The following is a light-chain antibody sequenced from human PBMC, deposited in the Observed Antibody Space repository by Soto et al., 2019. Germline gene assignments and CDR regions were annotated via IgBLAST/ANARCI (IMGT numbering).Light chain of an antibody. V-gene: IGKV3-11*01. CDR3: QKRNYWQVT. CDR1: QSISTY. J-gene: IGKJ5*01. Sequence: EIVLTQSPATLSLSPGERSTLSCMAIQSISTYLAWDQQKPCQSPRLLIYYASNRATGIPARFSGSGSGTDFTPTISSLEPEDFAVYYCQKRNYWQVTFGHGKRLRL. CDR2: YAS.